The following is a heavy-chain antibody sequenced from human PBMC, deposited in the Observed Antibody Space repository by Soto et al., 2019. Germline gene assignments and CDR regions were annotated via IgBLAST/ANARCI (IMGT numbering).Heavy chain of an antibody. V-gene: IGHV3-48*02. D-gene: IGHD7-27*01. Sequence: GGSLRLSCAASGFTFRSYSMNWVRQAPGKGLEWISYISSSSSTISYGDSVKGRFAISRDNARNSLSLQMNSLRDEDTAVYYCARLMILTGGEAFDIWGQGTMVTVSS. J-gene: IGHJ3*02. CDR2: ISSSSSTI. CDR1: GFTFRSYS. CDR3: ARLMILTGGEAFDI.